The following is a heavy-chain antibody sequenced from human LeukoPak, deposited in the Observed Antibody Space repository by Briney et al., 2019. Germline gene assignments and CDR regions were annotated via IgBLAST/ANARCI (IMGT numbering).Heavy chain of an antibody. V-gene: IGHV1-46*01. CDR3: ARDTSVVSRAPAAIFDP. J-gene: IGHJ5*02. CDR2: INPSDGST. D-gene: IGHD2-2*01. Sequence: ASVKVSCKASGYTFTSYYMHWVRQAPGQGLEWMGIINPSDGSTSYAQKFQGRVTMTRDTSTSTVYMELSSLRSEDTAVYYCARDTSVVSRAPAAIFDPWGQGTLVTVSS. CDR1: GYTFTSYY.